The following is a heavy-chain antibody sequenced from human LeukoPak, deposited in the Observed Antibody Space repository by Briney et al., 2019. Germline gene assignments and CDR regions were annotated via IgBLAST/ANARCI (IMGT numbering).Heavy chain of an antibody. V-gene: IGHV1-2*02. CDR2: INPNSGGT. CDR1: GYTFTGYY. Sequence: ASVKVSCKASGYTFTGYYMHWVRQAPGQGLEWMGWINPNSGGTNYAQKFQGRVTMTRDTSISTAYMELSRLRSDDTAVYYCARGTLIGSSTSPLYYYYMDVWGKGTTVTVSS. CDR3: ARGTLIGSSTSPLYYYYMDV. J-gene: IGHJ6*03. D-gene: IGHD2-2*01.